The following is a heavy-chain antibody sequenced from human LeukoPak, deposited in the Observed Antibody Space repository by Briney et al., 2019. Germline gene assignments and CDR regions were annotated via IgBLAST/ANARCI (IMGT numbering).Heavy chain of an antibody. D-gene: IGHD3-22*01. CDR1: GFTFNRDW. CDR2: INPDGSST. J-gene: IGHJ4*02. CDR3: VRDPSGYSY. V-gene: IGHV3-74*01. Sequence: PGGSLRLSCAASGFTFNRDWMHWVRQAPGKGLVWVSRINPDGSSTRYADSVNGRFTISRDNAKKTLYLQMNSLRAEDTAVYYCVRDPSGYSYRGQGTLVSVSS.